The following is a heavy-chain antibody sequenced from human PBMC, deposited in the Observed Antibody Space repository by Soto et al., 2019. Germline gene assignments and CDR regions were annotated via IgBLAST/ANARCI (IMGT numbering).Heavy chain of an antibody. CDR3: ARDGSSNHYYYCGMDV. CDR1: GFTFSSYG. D-gene: IGHD6-13*01. Sequence: QVQLVESGGGVVQPGRSLRLSCAASGFTFSSYGMHWVRQAPGKGLEWVAVIWYDGSNNYYADSVKGRFTISRDNSKNTLYLQMNSLRAEDTAVYYCARDGSSNHYYYCGMDVWGQGTTVTVSS. V-gene: IGHV3-33*01. J-gene: IGHJ6*02. CDR2: IWYDGSNN.